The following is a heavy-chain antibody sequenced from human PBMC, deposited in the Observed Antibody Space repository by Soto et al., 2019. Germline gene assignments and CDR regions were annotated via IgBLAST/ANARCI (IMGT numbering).Heavy chain of an antibody. CDR3: ARRGDGDGLDY. Sequence: SETLSLTCTVSGGSISSYYWSWIRQPPGKGLEWIGYIYYSGSTNYNPSLKSRVTISVDTSKNQFSLKLSSVTAADTAVYYCARRGDGDGLDYWGQGTLVTVSS. V-gene: IGHV4-59*08. D-gene: IGHD3-16*01. J-gene: IGHJ4*02. CDR2: IYYSGST. CDR1: GGSISSYY.